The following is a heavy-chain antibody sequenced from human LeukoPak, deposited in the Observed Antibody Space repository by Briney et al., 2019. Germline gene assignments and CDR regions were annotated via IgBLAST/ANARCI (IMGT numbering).Heavy chain of an antibody. CDR3: ARKDIVVVPAATGYFQH. D-gene: IGHD2-2*01. CDR1: GGSFSGYY. V-gene: IGHV4-34*01. Sequence: SETLSLTCAVYGGSFSGYYWSWIRQPPGKGLEWIGEINHSGSTNYNPSLKSRVTISVDTSKNQFPLKLSSVTAADTAVHYCARKDIVVVPAATGYFQHWGQGTRVTVSS. J-gene: IGHJ1*01. CDR2: INHSGST.